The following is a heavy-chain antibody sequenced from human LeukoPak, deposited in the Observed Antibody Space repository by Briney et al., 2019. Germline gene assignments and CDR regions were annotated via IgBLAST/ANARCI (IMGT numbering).Heavy chain of an antibody. J-gene: IGHJ4*02. CDR2: IRYDGSHE. CDR3: AKDGDDGIES. V-gene: IGHV3-30*02. CDR1: GFTFSSYD. D-gene: IGHD7-27*01. Sequence: TGGSLRLSCAASGFTFSSYDMTWVRQAPGKGLEWVAFIRYDGSHEDYADSVKGRFTISRDNSRNTLSLQMNSLRVDDMAIYYCAKDGDDGIESWGQGTLVIVSS.